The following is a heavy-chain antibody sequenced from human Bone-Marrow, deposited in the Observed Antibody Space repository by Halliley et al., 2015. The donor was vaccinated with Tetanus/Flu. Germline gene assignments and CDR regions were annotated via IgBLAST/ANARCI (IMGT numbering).Heavy chain of an antibody. V-gene: IGHV3-7*03. Sequence: SLRLSCAASGFSFSTYHMSWVRQAPGKGLEWVANITQDGSGKYYVDSVQARFTISRDNAKNSLYLQINSLSAEDTAVYYCARGAKLDFYAGIGVEDAFDVWGQGTMVPVSS. CDR2: ITQDGSGK. CDR3: ARGAKLDFYAGIGVEDAFDV. CDR1: GFSFSTYH. D-gene: IGHD3-3*01. J-gene: IGHJ3*01.